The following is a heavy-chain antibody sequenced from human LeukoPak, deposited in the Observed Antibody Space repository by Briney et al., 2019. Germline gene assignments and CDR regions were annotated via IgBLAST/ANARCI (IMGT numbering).Heavy chain of an antibody. CDR2: INPDSGGT. CDR1: GYTFTGYY. V-gene: IGHV1-2*02. Sequence: ASVKVSCKASGYTFTGYYMHWVREAPGQALEWMGWINPDSGGTNYAQKFQGRVTMTRDTSISTAYMELSRLRSDDTAVYYCARGSPEHYYDSSGEIDYWGQGTLVTVSS. J-gene: IGHJ4*02. CDR3: ARGSPEHYYDSSGEIDY. D-gene: IGHD3-22*01.